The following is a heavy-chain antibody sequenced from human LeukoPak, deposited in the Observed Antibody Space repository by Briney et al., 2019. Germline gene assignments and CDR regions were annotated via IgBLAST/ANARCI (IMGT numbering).Heavy chain of an antibody. V-gene: IGHV3-48*03. J-gene: IGHJ4*02. CDR3: ARDRLDYDILTGYYNGFDY. D-gene: IGHD3-9*01. CDR2: ISSSGSTI. Sequence: TGGSLRLSCAASGFTFSSYEMNWVRQAPGKGLEWVSYISSSGSTIYYADSVKGRFTISRDNAKNSLYLQMNSLRAEDTAVYYCARDRLDYDILTGYYNGFDYWGQGTLVTVSS. CDR1: GFTFSSYE.